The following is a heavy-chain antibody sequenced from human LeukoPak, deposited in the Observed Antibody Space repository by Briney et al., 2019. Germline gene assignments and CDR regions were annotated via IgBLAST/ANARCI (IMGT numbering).Heavy chain of an antibody. CDR3: ARDVWARSWNYEGGYFDY. CDR2: IYYSGST. J-gene: IGHJ4*02. D-gene: IGHD1-7*01. V-gene: IGHV4-59*01. Sequence: SETLSLTCTVSGGSISSYYWSWIRQPPGKGLEWIGYIYYSGSTNYNPSLKSRVTISVDTSKNQFSLKLSSVTAADTAVYYCARDVWARSWNYEGGYFDYWGQGTLVTVSS. CDR1: GGSISSYY.